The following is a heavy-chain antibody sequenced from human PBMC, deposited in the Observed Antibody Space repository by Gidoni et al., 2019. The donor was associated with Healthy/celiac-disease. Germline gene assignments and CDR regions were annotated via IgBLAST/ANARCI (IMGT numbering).Heavy chain of an antibody. CDR1: GYTFTSSY. Sequence: QVQLVQSGAEVKKPGASVKASCKASGYTFTSSYMPWVRQAPGQGLAWMGIINPSGGSTSYAQKCQGRVTMTRDTSTSTVYMELSSLRSEDTAVYYCARVGSMTTVTNNLYYYYGMDVWGQGTTVTVSS. CDR2: INPSGGST. D-gene: IGHD4-4*01. J-gene: IGHJ6*02. V-gene: IGHV1-46*01. CDR3: ARVGSMTTVTNNLYYYYGMDV.